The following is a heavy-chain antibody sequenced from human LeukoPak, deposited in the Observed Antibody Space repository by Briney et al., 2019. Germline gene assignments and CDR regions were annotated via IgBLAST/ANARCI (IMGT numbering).Heavy chain of an antibody. J-gene: IGHJ3*02. D-gene: IGHD6-19*01. CDR1: GYTFTGYY. V-gene: IGHV1-2*02. CDR3: ARDWFKAVAGVGAFGI. CDR2: INPNSGGT. Sequence: GASVKVSCKASGYTFTGYYMHWVRQAPGQGLEWMGWINPNSGGTNYAQKFQGRVTMTRDTSISTAYMELSRLRSDDTAVYYCARDWFKAVAGVGAFGIWGQGTMVTVSS.